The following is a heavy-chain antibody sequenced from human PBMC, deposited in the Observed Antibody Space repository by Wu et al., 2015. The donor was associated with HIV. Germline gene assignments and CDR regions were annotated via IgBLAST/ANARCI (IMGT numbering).Heavy chain of an antibody. V-gene: IGHV1-24*01. CDR1: IHLQRLL. J-gene: IGHJ4*02. Sequence: QVQLVQSGPEIKRTSGLSESLLPVSSIHLQRLLHTLGATGPWTKGLSGWEVLDPEEGVTMYAQNFQGRVTMTEDTATDTAYLEMSSVRSEDTAVFYCAAFPRSVIVGVVPQQFDYWGQGTLVTVSS. CDR2: LDPEEGVT. CDR3: AAFPRSVIVGVVPQQFDY. D-gene: IGHD3-22*01.